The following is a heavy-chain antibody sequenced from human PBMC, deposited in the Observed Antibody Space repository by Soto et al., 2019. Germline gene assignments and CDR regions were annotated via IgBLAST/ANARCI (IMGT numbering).Heavy chain of an antibody. CDR1: GYTFTSYG. CDR3: AMVDVYVTPSPQDV. V-gene: IGHV1-18*01. D-gene: IGHD3-16*01. J-gene: IGHJ6*02. Sequence: ASVKVSCKASGYTFTSYGRSWVRQAPGQGLEWMGWISAYNGNTNYAQNLQGRLTLTTDTSTTTAYMELRSLRSNDTAIYYCAMVDVYVTPSPQDVWGQGTTVTVSS. CDR2: ISAYNGNT.